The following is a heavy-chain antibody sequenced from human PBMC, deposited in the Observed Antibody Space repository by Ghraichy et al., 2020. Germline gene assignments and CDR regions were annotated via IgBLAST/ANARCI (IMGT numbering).Heavy chain of an antibody. CDR3: ARAGLTGTTVAAAPPH. D-gene: IGHD1-7*01. CDR2: ISSSSSYI. J-gene: IGHJ1*01. Sequence: GGSLRLSCAASGFTFSSYSMNWVRQAPGKGLEWVSSISSSSSYIYYADSVKGRFTISRDNAKNSLYLQMNSLRAEDTAVYYCARAGLTGTTVAAAPPHWGQGTLVTVSS. V-gene: IGHV3-21*01. CDR1: GFTFSSYS.